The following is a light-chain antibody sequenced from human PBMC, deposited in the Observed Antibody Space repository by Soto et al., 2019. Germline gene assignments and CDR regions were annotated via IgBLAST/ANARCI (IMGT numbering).Light chain of an antibody. CDR3: QQRSNWPPIT. V-gene: IGKV3-11*01. J-gene: IGKJ5*01. CDR1: QSVSSY. CDR2: DAS. Sequence: IVFTQAPATLSFSPGERATPSCQASQSVSSYLAWYQQKPGQAPRLLIYDASNRATGIPARLSGSGSGTDFTLTISSLEPEDFAVYYCQQRSNWPPITFGQGTRLEIK.